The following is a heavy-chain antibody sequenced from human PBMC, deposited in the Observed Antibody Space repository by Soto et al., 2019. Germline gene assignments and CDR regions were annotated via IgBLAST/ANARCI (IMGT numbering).Heavy chain of an antibody. D-gene: IGHD2-15*01. J-gene: IGHJ5*02. V-gene: IGHV1-24*01. CDR2: FDPEDGET. CDR3: ATEIPLGYCSGGSCPRRAANWFDP. Sequence: ASVKVSCKVSGYTLTELSMHWVRQAPGKGLERMGGFDPEDGETIYAQKLQGRVTMTEDTSTDTAYMELSSLRSEDTAVYYCATEIPLGYCSGGSCPRRAANWFDPWGQGTLVTVSS. CDR1: GYTLTELS.